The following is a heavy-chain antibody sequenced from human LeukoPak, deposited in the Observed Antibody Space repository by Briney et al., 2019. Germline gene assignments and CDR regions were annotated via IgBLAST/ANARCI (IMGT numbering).Heavy chain of an antibody. V-gene: IGHV3-53*01. D-gene: IGHD3-22*01. CDR3: AKASWRYSCGFGGSLDY. Sequence: GGSLRLSCAASGFTFSNAWMSWVRQAPGKGLEWVSVIYSDGSTYYADSVKGRFTISRDNSKNTLYLQMNSLRAEDTAVYYCAKASWRYSCGFGGSLDYWGQGTLVTVSS. J-gene: IGHJ4*02. CDR2: IYSDGST. CDR1: GFTFSNAW.